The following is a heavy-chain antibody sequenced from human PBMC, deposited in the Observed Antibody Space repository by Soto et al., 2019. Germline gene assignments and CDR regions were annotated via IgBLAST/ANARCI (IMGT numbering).Heavy chain of an antibody. D-gene: IGHD3-3*01. V-gene: IGHV3-23*01. Sequence: EVQLLESGGGLVQPGGSLRLSCAASGFTFSSYAMSWVRQAPGKGLEWVSTICGSGGSTYYADSVKGRFTISRDNSKNTLYLQMNSLRAEDTAVYYCAKNTIFGVSVGYYYGMDVWGQGTTVTVSS. CDR2: ICGSGGST. J-gene: IGHJ6*02. CDR3: AKNTIFGVSVGYYYGMDV. CDR1: GFTFSSYA.